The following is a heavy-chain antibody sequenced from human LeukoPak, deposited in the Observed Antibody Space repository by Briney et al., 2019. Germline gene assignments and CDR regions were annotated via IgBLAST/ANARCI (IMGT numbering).Heavy chain of an antibody. V-gene: IGHV4-4*07. CDR3: VRYLMEADYGSVAPFDY. D-gene: IGHD3-10*01. CDR1: GDSISNYY. Sequence: PSETLSLTCTVSGDSISNYYWTWIRQPAGKGLEWIGRISTSGSTNYNPSLKSRVTISVDKSKNQYSLKLSSVTAADTAVYYFVRYLMEADYGSVAPFDYWGQGTLVTVSS. CDR2: ISTSGST. J-gene: IGHJ4*02.